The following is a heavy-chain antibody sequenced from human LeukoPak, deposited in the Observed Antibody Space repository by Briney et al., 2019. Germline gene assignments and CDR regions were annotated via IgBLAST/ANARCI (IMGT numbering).Heavy chain of an antibody. Sequence: GSLRLSCAASGFPFSNCAMSWVRQPPGKGLEWVSGISDSGGGTYYADSVKGRFTISRDNSKNTLWLQMNSLRADDTAVYYCAKQDPYTSGWYPWGQGTLVTVSS. CDR3: AKQDPYTSGWYP. V-gene: IGHV3-23*01. CDR1: GFPFSNCA. CDR2: ISDSGGGT. D-gene: IGHD6-19*01. J-gene: IGHJ5*02.